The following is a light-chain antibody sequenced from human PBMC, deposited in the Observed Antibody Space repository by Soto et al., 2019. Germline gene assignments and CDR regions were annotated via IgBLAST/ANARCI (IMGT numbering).Light chain of an antibody. CDR2: AAS. CDR3: QQYNNWPRT. V-gene: IGKV1-39*01. CDR1: QTIGTY. J-gene: IGKJ1*01. Sequence: IEVTQSPSSLAASLGDGVTITCRASQTIGTYVNWYQQKPGKAPKIMIYAASSLQGGVPSRFSGSGSGTEFTLTISSLQSEDFGVYYCQQYNNWPRTFGQGTKVDIK.